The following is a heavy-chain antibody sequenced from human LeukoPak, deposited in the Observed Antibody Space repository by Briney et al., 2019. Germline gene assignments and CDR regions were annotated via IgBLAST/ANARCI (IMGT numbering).Heavy chain of an antibody. CDR3: ARHQVSGILYYGMDV. CDR2: IYYSGST. CDR1: GGSISSSSYY. V-gene: IGHV4-39*01. J-gene: IGHJ6*02. Sequence: SETLSLTCTVSGGSISSSSYYWGWIRQPPGKGLEWIGSIYYSGSTYYNPSLKSRATISVDTSKNQFSLKLSSVTAADTAVYYCARHQVSGILYYGMDVWGQGTTVTVSS.